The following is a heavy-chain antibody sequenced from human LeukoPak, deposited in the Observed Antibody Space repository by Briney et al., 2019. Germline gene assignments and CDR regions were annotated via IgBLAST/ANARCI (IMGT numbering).Heavy chain of an antibody. J-gene: IGHJ4*02. V-gene: IGHV5-51*01. D-gene: IGHD2/OR15-2a*01. CDR2: IYPGDSDT. CDR1: GYSFTDYW. Sequence: GESLKISCNGSGYSFTDYWIGWVRQMPGKGLEWMGIIYPGDSDTRYSPSFQGQVTISVDKSINTAYLQWSSLKASDSAMYYCARAGYSNRWDGVDYWGQGTLVTVSS. CDR3: ARAGYSNRWDGVDY.